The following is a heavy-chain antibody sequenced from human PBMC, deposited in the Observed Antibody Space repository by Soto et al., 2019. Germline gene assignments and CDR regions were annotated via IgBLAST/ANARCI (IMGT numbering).Heavy chain of an antibody. J-gene: IGHJ4*02. Sequence: ASVKVSCNASGYTFTSYGISLVRQAPGQGLEWMGWISAYNGNTNYAQKLQGRVTMTTDTSTSTAYMELRSLRSDDTAVYYCARDLAPAAGISPDYFDYWGQGTLVTVSS. CDR1: GYTFTSYG. D-gene: IGHD6-13*01. V-gene: IGHV1-18*01. CDR3: ARDLAPAAGISPDYFDY. CDR2: ISAYNGNT.